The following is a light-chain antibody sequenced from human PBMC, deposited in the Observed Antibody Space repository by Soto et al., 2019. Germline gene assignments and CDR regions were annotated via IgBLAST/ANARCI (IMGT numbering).Light chain of an antibody. CDR3: QRYNDSPPAYT. CDR1: QRVSKTF. Sequence: EIFLPQSPGTLSLSPGERATRSCMSSQRVSKTFLAWYQQKPGQAPRLLIYGGSSRATGIPDRFSGSGSGTDFTLTISRLEPEDFAVYFCQRYNDSPPAYTFRQGTKLEIQ. V-gene: IGKV3-20*01. CDR2: GGS. J-gene: IGKJ2*01.